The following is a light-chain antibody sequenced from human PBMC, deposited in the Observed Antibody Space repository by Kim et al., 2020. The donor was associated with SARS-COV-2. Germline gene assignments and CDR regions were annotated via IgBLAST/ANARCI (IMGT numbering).Light chain of an antibody. CDR3: QTWGTGTVV. CDR1: SGHNSNA. Sequence: QLVLTQSPSASASLGASVKLTCTLSSGHNSNAIAWHQQQPEKGPRHLMKLNSDGSHTKGDGIPDRFSGSSSGAERYLTISSLQSEDEADYYCQTWGTGTVVFGGGTQLTVL. V-gene: IGLV4-69*02. CDR2: LNSDGSH. J-gene: IGLJ2*01.